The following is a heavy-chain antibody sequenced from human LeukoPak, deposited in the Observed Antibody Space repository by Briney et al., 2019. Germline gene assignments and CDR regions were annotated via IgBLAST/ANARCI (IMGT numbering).Heavy chain of an antibody. V-gene: IGHV3-30*18. CDR2: ISYDGSNK. Sequence: GRSLRLSCAASGFTFSSYGMHWVRQAPGKGLEGVAVISYDGSNKYYADSVKGRFTISRDNSKNTLYLQMNSLRAEDTAVYYCAKVHSSGFFDYWGQGTLVTVSS. J-gene: IGHJ4*02. D-gene: IGHD6-19*01. CDR3: AKVHSSGFFDY. CDR1: GFTFSSYG.